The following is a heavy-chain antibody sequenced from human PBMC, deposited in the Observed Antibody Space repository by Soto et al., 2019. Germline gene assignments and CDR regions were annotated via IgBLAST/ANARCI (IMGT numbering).Heavy chain of an antibody. Sequence: SETLSLTCTVSGGSISSGGYYWSWIRQHPGKGLEWIGYIYYSGSTYYNPSLKSRVTISVDTSKNQFSLKLSSVTAADTAVYYWARHGNWNYGVDYWGQGTLVTVSS. CDR3: ARHGNWNYGVDY. J-gene: IGHJ4*02. CDR1: GGSISSGGYY. CDR2: IYYSGST. D-gene: IGHD1-7*01. V-gene: IGHV4-31*03.